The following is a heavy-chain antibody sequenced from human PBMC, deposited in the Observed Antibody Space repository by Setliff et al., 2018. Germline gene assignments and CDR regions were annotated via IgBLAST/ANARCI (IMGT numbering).Heavy chain of an antibody. Sequence: LSLTCTVSGDSISSYYWSWIRQPAGKGLEWIGRIYSSGSTNFNPSLKSRVTMSMDTSKNQFSLKLSSVTAADTAIYYCARGKLRLGQLSLFYGFDIWGQGTMVTVS. CDR3: ARGKLRLGQLSLFYGFDI. CDR1: GDSISSYY. J-gene: IGHJ3*02. V-gene: IGHV4-4*07. D-gene: IGHD3-16*02. CDR2: IYSSGST.